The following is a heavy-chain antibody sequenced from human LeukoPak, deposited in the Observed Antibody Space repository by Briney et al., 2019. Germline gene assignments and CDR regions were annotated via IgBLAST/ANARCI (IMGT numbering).Heavy chain of an antibody. Sequence: GGSLRLSCAASVFTFSNYWMHWVRQAPGKGLVWVSRIYIDGIRTTYADSVKGRFTISRDNAKNTLYLQMNSLGAEDTALYYCARYISVYGDSYLSNWGQGTLVTVSS. CDR2: IYIDGIRT. CDR3: ARYISVYGDSYLSN. CDR1: VFTFSNYW. D-gene: IGHD4-17*01. J-gene: IGHJ4*02. V-gene: IGHV3-74*01.